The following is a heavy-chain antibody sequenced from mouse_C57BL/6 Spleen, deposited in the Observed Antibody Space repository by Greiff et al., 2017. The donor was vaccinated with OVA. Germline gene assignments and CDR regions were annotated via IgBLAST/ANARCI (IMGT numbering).Heavy chain of an antibody. D-gene: IGHD2-3*01. J-gene: IGHJ2*01. CDR3: ARGHGYYDY. V-gene: IGHV1-52*01. CDR1: GYTFTSYW. Sequence: QVQLQQPGAELVRPGSSVKLSCTASGYTFTSYWMHWVKQRPIQGLEWIGNIDPSDSETHYNQKFKDKATLTVDKSSSTAYMQLSSLTSEDSAVYYCARGHGYYDYWGKGTTLTVSS. CDR2: IDPSDSET.